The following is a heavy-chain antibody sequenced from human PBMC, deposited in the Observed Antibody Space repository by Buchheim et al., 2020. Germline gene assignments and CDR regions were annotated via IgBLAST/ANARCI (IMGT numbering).Heavy chain of an antibody. CDR1: GFSFNNHE. V-gene: IGHV3-48*03. Sequence: EVQLVESGGGLVQPGGSLSLSCVGSGFSFNNHEMNWVRQAPGRGPEWVSYISSTGSARTYADSVRGRFTISRDNAKNSLFLHMSSLRAEDTAVYYCARDRGSYIREIDYWGQGTL. CDR2: ISSTGSAR. CDR3: ARDRGSYIREIDY. J-gene: IGHJ4*02. D-gene: IGHD1-26*01.